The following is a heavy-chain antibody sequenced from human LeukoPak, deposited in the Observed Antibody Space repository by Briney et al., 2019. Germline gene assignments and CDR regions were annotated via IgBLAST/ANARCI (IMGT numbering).Heavy chain of an antibody. Sequence: SVKVSCKASGGTFSSYAISWVRQAPGQGLEWMGRIIPILGIANYAQKFQGRVTITADKSTSTAYMELSSLRSEDTAVYYFARDGCELPQCDYWGQGTLVTVSS. J-gene: IGHJ4*02. CDR2: IIPILGIA. V-gene: IGHV1-69*04. CDR3: ARDGCELPQCDY. D-gene: IGHD1-26*01. CDR1: GGTFSSYA.